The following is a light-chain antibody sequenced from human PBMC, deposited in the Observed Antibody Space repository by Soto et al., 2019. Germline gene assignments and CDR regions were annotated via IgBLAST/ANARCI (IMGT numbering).Light chain of an antibody. V-gene: IGLV1-51*02. CDR2: ENN. J-gene: IGLJ2*01. CDR3: GTWDSSLSAV. Sequence: QSVLTQPPSVSAAPGQKVTISCSGSSSNIGNNYVSWYQQLPGTAPKLLIYENNKRSSGIPDRFSGSKSGTSATLGITGLQTGDEADYYCGTWDSSLSAVFGGGTKLTVL. CDR1: SSNIGNNY.